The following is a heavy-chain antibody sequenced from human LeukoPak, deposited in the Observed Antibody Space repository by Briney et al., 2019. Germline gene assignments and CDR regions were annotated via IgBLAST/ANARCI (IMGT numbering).Heavy chain of an antibody. J-gene: IGHJ4*02. V-gene: IGHV3-48*01. CDR2: ISGSSGII. CDR3: ARGSIYYESSGQVPFDY. CDR1: GFTFNTYT. Sequence: GGSLRLSCAASGFTFNTYTMNWVRQAPGKGLEWVSYISGSSGIIDYADSVRGRFTISRDNAKNSLYLQMNSLRAEDTAVYYCARGSIYYESSGQVPFDYWGQGTLVTVSS. D-gene: IGHD3-22*01.